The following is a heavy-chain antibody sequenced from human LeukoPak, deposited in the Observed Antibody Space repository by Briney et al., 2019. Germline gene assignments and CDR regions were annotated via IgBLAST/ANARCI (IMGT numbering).Heavy chain of an antibody. J-gene: IGHJ3*02. V-gene: IGHV3-23*01. CDR2: INGSGGST. Sequence: GGSLRVSCAASGFTFSSYAMSWVRQAPGKGLEWVSDINGSGGSTYYADSVKGRFTISRDNAKNSLYLQMNSLRAEDTAVYYCARDLGGILTGQDAFDIWGQGTMVTVS. CDR1: GFTFSSYA. D-gene: IGHD3-9*01. CDR3: ARDLGGILTGQDAFDI.